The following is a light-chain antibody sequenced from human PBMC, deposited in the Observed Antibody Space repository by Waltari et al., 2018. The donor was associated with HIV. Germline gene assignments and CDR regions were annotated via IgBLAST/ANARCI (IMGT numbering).Light chain of an antibody. CDR2: RNP. V-gene: IGLV1-44*01. CDR1: SSNIGSRS. Sequence: QSLLTQSPSASGTPGQRVNISCFGPSSNIGSRSVNWYQLFPGTPPSLVIFRNPGRPSGVPGRFSGSKSGTSASLAISGLHSQDEADYYGSVWDVTLKGLVFGGGTRLTVL. J-gene: IGLJ2*01. CDR3: SVWDVTLKGLV.